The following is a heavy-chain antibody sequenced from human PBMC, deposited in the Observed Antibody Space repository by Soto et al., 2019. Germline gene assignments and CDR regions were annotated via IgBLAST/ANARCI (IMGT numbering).Heavy chain of an antibody. D-gene: IGHD3-16*01. V-gene: IGHV4-34*12. CDR3: ARSPLGYDYVRQTWREVGDSFDI. CDR1: GASLGGFH. Sequence: SETPSLTCAIYGASLGGFHWTWLRQAPGKGLEWIGELIHGGSTNYNPSLKSRVSFPLDTSKNQFSLHLMSVTAADTAVYYCARSPLGYDYVRQTWREVGDSFDIWGRGTMVTVSS. J-gene: IGHJ3*02. CDR2: LIHGGST.